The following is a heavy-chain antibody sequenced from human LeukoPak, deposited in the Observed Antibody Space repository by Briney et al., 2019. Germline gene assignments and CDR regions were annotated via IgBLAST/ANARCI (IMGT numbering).Heavy chain of an antibody. CDR3: ARGLGWAYGMDV. D-gene: IGHD6-19*01. J-gene: IGHJ6*02. Sequence: SETLSLTCTVSGGFISSGTSYWGWIRQPPGKGLEWIGSIYYSGATGSTYSNPSLKSRVTISVDTSKNQFSLKLTSVTAADTAVYYCARGLGWAYGMDVWGQGTAVTVSS. V-gene: IGHV4-39*01. CDR2: IYYSGATGST. CDR1: GGFISSGTSY.